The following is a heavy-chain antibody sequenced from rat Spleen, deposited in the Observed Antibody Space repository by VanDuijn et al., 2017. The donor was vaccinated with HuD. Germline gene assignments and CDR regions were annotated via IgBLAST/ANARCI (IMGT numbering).Heavy chain of an antibody. Sequence: EVQLVESDGGLVQPGRSLKLSCAASGFTFSDYYMAWVRQAPTKGLEWVATISYDGSGTYYRDSVKGRFTISRDNAKTTLYLQMDSLRSEDTATYYCSRQIYTTLFDYWGHGVMVTVSS. D-gene: IGHD1-6*01. CDR1: GFTFSDYY. J-gene: IGHJ2*01. V-gene: IGHV5-29*01. CDR3: SRQIYTTLFDY. CDR2: ISYDGSGT.